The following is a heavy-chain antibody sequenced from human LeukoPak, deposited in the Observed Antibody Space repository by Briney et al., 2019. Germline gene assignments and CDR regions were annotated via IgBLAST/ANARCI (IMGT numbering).Heavy chain of an antibody. CDR3: ARAAGASYGGITYFDY. CDR1: GGSFSGYY. D-gene: IGHD5-18*01. CDR2: INHSGSI. Sequence: SETLSLTCAVYGGSFSGYYWSWIRQPPGKGLEWIGEINHSGSINYNPSLKSRVTISVDTSKNQFSLKLSSVTAADTAVYYCARAAGASYGGITYFDYWGQGTLVTVSS. V-gene: IGHV4-34*01. J-gene: IGHJ4*02.